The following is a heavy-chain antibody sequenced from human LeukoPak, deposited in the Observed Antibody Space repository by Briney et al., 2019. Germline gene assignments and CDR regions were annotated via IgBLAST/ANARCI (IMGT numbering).Heavy chain of an antibody. J-gene: IGHJ4*02. CDR2: INHSGST. CDR3: ARLKEQQLVQPNFDC. CDR1: GGSISTSNYY. V-gene: IGHV4-39*07. Sequence: SETLSLTCTVSGGSISTSNYYWGWIRQPPGKGLEWIGEINHSGSTNYNPSLKSRVTISVDTSKNQFSLKLSSVTAADTAVYYCARLKEQQLVQPNFDCWGQGTLVTVSS. D-gene: IGHD6-13*01.